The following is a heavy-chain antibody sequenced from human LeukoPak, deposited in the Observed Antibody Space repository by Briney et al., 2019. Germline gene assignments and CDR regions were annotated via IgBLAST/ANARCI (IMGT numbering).Heavy chain of an antibody. CDR2: INHSGST. Sequence: SSETLSLTCTVSGGSISSGGYYWSWIRQPPGKGLEWIGEINHSGSTNYNPSLKSRVTISVDTSKNQFSLKLSSVTAADTAVYYCARGGFSPNIVVVPAAVGGYYYYGMDVWGQGTTVTVSS. D-gene: IGHD2-2*01. V-gene: IGHV4-39*07. CDR1: GGSISSGGYY. CDR3: ARGGFSPNIVVVPAAVGGYYYYGMDV. J-gene: IGHJ6*02.